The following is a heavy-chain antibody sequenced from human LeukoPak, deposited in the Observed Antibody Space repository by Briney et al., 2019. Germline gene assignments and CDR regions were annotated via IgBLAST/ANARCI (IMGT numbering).Heavy chain of an antibody. D-gene: IGHD3-9*01. J-gene: IGHJ6*02. CDR2: ISGSGGST. CDR3: ARGYFDWLLASGLDV. Sequence: PGGSLRLSCAASGFTFSSYAMSWVRQAPGKGLEWVSAISGSGGSTYYADSVKGRFTISRDNSKNTLYLQMNSLRAEDSAVYYCARGYFDWLLASGLDVWGQGTTVTVSS. CDR1: GFTFSSYA. V-gene: IGHV3-23*01.